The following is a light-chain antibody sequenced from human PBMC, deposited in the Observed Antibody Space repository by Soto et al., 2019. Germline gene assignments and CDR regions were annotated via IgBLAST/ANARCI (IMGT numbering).Light chain of an antibody. J-gene: IGLJ3*02. CDR3: TSYVGSDIWV. CDR1: SSDVGAYKY. V-gene: IGLV2-8*01. CDR2: EVS. Sequence: QSALTQPPSASGSPVQSVTISCTGTSSDVGAYKYVSWYQQYPGKAPKLMIYEVSKRPSGVPDRFSGYKSGKTASLTVSGLQAEDEADYYCTSYVGSDIWVFGGGTKLTVL.